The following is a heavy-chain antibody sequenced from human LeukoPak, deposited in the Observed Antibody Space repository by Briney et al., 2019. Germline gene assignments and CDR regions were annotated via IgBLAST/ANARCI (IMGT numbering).Heavy chain of an antibody. Sequence: SETLSLTCTVSGASVTSGGFYWSWIRQPPGKGLEWLGYIHQSGDTYSNPSLKSRATVSMDTSTNQFSLNLRFVTAADTAVYYCARLKAADPQLDWWSQGTLVTVSS. CDR2: IHQSGDT. CDR3: ARLKAADPQLDW. D-gene: IGHD6-13*01. V-gene: IGHV4-30-2*01. J-gene: IGHJ4*02. CDR1: GASVTSGGFY.